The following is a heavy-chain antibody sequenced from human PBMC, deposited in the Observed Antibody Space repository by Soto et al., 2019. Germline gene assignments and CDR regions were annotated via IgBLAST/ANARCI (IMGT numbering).Heavy chain of an antibody. V-gene: IGHV3-33*01. CDR2: IWFDGSKK. J-gene: IGHJ4*02. Sequence: QVQLVDSGGGVVQHGRSLKLSCAASGFSFSTYGFHWVRQAPGKGPEWVAVIWFDGSKKYYADSVEGRFTISRDNSKNTLFLQMNTLRDEDTAVYYCARDPASVGYHFDLWGQGTLVTVSS. CDR1: GFSFSTYG. D-gene: IGHD6-13*01. CDR3: ARDPASVGYHFDL.